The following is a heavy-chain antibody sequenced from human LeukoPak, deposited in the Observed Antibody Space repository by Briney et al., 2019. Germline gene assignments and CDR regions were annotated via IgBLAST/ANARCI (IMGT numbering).Heavy chain of an antibody. CDR2: IWYDGSNK. Sequence: GGSLRLSCAASGFTFSSYGMHWVRQAPGKGLEGVAVIWYDGSNKFYADSVKGRFTISRDNSNNTLYLQMNSLRAEDTAVYYCARDTENAFDIWGQGTLVTVSS. J-gene: IGHJ3*02. V-gene: IGHV3-33*01. CDR3: ARDTENAFDI. CDR1: GFTFSSYG. D-gene: IGHD4-17*01.